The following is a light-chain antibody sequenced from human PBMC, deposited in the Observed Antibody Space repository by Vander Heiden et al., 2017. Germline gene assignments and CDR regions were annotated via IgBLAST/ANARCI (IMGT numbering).Light chain of an antibody. Sequence: QSALTHPASVSGSPGHSITISCTGTSRYVGGYNYVSWHQQHPGKAPKLMIYDVSNRPSGVSNRFSGSKSGNTASLTISGLQAEDEADYYCSSYTSSSTYVSGTGTKVTVL. CDR3: SSYTSSSTYV. CDR1: SRYVGGYNY. J-gene: IGLJ1*01. V-gene: IGLV2-14*01. CDR2: DVS.